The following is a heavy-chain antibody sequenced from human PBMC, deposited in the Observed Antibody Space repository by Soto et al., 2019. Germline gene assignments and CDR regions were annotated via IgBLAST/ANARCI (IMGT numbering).Heavy chain of an antibody. CDR1: GYTFTSYG. CDR2: ISAYNGNT. Sequence: ASVKVSCKASGYTFTSYGISWVRQAPGQGLEWMGWISAYNGNTNYAQKLQGRVTMTTDTSTSTAYMELRSLRSDDTAVYYCARDRGVFGMVINIDYWGQGPLVTVPS. V-gene: IGHV1-18*01. D-gene: IGHD3-3*01. CDR3: ARDRGVFGMVINIDY. J-gene: IGHJ4*02.